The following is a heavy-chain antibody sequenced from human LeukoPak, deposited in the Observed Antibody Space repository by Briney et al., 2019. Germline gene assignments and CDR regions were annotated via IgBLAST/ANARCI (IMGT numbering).Heavy chain of an antibody. Sequence: ASVKVSCKASGYTFTSYDINWVRQATGQGLEWMGWMNPNSGNTGYAQKFQGRVTMTRNTSISTAYMELSSLRSEDTAVYYCAGGYCTNGVCPYYYYYYMDVWGKGTTVTVSS. J-gene: IGHJ6*03. D-gene: IGHD2-8*01. CDR1: GYTFTSYD. CDR3: AGGYCTNGVCPYYYYYYMDV. V-gene: IGHV1-8*01. CDR2: MNPNSGNT.